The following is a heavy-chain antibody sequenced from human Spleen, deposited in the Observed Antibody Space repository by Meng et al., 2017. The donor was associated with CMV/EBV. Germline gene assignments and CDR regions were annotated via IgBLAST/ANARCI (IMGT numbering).Heavy chain of an antibody. V-gene: IGHV1-69*05. D-gene: IGHD2-2*02. CDR3: ARSIGGCTSAACYNLDY. Sequence: SVKVSCKTSGDNFNNYAFSWVRQAPGQGLEWMGGIIPILGSADYTQKFQGRVSITTDESTRTAYMELSSLRSEDTAIYYCARSIGGCTSAACYNLDYWGQGTRVTVSS. CDR1: GDNFNNYA. J-gene: IGHJ4*02. CDR2: IIPILGSA.